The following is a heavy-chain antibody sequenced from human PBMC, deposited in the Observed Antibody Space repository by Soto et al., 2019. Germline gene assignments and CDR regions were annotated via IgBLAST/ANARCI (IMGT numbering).Heavy chain of an antibody. V-gene: IGHV3-23*01. CDR3: AKSVGRDGYNYGMDV. D-gene: IGHD1-26*01. CDR1: VFNFSSYA. J-gene: IGHJ6*01. CDR2: ISGSGGST. Sequence: PWGSLRISCASYVFNFSSYAMSWVGQAPGKGLEWVSAISGSGGSTYYADSVKGRFTISIDNSKNTLYLQMNSLRAEDTAVYYCAKSVGRDGYNYGMDVWGQGTPVTGSS.